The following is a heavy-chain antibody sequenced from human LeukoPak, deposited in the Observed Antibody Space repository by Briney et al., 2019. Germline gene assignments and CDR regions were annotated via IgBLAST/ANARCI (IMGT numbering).Heavy chain of an antibody. V-gene: IGHV3-23*01. D-gene: IGHD2-2*01. Sequence: GGSLRLSCAASGFTFSSCAMSWVRQAPGKGLEWVSAISGSGGSTYYADSVKGRFTISRDNAKNSLYLQMNGLRAEDTAVYYCARGPSSQFRTDYWGQGTLVTVSS. CDR1: GFTFSSCA. J-gene: IGHJ4*02. CDR2: ISGSGGST. CDR3: ARGPSSQFRTDY.